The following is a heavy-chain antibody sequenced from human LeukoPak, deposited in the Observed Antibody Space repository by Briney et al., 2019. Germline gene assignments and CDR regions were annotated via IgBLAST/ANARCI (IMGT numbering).Heavy chain of an antibody. CDR1: GDTFITYT. CDR3: ARDHCSPGTCLGGH. J-gene: IGHJ4*02. CDR2: IIPSLDIS. V-gene: IGHV1-69*04. D-gene: IGHD2-15*01. Sequence: ASVKVSCKASGDTFITYTFSWVRQAPGQGLEWMGRIIPSLDISNYAQKLQGRVTLSADKATTTTYMELTSLRSEDTAIYYCARDHCSPGTCLGGHWGQGTLVTVSS.